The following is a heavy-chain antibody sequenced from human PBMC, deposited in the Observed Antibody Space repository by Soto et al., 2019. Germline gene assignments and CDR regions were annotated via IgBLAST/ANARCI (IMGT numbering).Heavy chain of an antibody. D-gene: IGHD6-19*01. J-gene: IGHJ3*02. CDR1: GGTFSSYA. CDR2: IIPIFGTA. CDR3: ARVAVAGRDPAFDI. Sequence: QVQLVQSGAEVKKPGSSVKVSCKASGGTFSSYAISWVRQAPGQGLEWMGGIIPIFGTANYAQKFQGRVTITAEEATSTADRELSSLRSEDTAVYYCARVAVAGRDPAFDIWGQGAMVTVSS. V-gene: IGHV1-69*12.